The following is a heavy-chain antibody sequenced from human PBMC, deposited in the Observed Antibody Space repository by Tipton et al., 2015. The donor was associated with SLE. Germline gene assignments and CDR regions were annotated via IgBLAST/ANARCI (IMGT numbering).Heavy chain of an antibody. CDR2: IKQDGGEQ. CDR1: GFTFSTYW. D-gene: IGHD1-26*01. J-gene: IGHJ4*02. Sequence: SLRLSCAASGFTFSTYWMSWVRQAPGKGLEWVANIKQDGGEQNYVDSVKGRLIISRDTAKNALYLQMNNLRAEDTAVYYCAREGGSYYPSYYFDYWGQEPLVTVSS. CDR3: AREGGSYYPSYYFDY. V-gene: IGHV3-7*01.